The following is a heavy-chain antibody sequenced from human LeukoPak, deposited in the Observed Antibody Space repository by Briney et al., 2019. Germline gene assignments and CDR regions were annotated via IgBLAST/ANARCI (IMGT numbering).Heavy chain of an antibody. CDR1: GGSIRSYY. Sequence: SETLSLTCTVSGGSIRSYYWNWIRQPAGKGLEWIGRIYTTGITNYNPSLKSRVTISVETSKNDFSLKLSYVTAADTAVYYCARDRDWNYWFDAWGQGTLVTVST. D-gene: IGHD1-7*01. V-gene: IGHV4-4*07. CDR3: ARDRDWNYWFDA. CDR2: IYTTGIT. J-gene: IGHJ5*02.